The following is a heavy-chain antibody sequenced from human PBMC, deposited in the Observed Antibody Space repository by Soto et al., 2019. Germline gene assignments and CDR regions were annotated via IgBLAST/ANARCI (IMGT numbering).Heavy chain of an antibody. CDR2: ISYDGTKT. CDR1: GFTFSIYA. D-gene: IGHD6-19*01. Sequence: QVQLVESGGGVVQPGRSLRVSCAASGFTFSIYAMHWVRQAPGTGLEWVAVISYDGTKTYYADSVKGRFTISRDNSTNTVYLQMTSVRDEDTAVYYCAKDRGPRRQWLIGPFDYWGQGTLVTVSP. V-gene: IGHV3-30*18. J-gene: IGHJ4*02. CDR3: AKDRGPRRQWLIGPFDY.